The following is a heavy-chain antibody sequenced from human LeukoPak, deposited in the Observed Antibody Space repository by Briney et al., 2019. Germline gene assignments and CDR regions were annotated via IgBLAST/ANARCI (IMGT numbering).Heavy chain of an antibody. J-gene: IGHJ4*02. CDR3: ARTTTFAPHFDY. D-gene: IGHD1-1*01. Sequence: GGSLRLSCAASGFTFNNYAMSWFRQAPGKGLEWVSVIYSGGTTYYADSVKGRFTISRDNSKNTLYLQMNSLRAEDTAVYYCARTTTFAPHFDYWGQGTLVTVSS. CDR1: GFTFNNYA. V-gene: IGHV3-66*01. CDR2: IYSGGTT.